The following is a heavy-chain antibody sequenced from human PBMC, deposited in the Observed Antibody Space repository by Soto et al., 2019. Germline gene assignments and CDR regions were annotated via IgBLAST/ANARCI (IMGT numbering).Heavy chain of an antibody. V-gene: IGHV1-2*04. Sequence: GASVKVSCKASGYTFTGYYMHWVRQAPGQGLEWMGWINPNSGGTNYAQKFQGWVTMTRDTSISTAYMELSRLRSDDTAVYYCAREQFGDPFGGMDVWGQGTTVTVSS. CDR1: GYTFTGYY. CDR3: AREQFGDPFGGMDV. CDR2: INPNSGGT. D-gene: IGHD3-16*01. J-gene: IGHJ6*02.